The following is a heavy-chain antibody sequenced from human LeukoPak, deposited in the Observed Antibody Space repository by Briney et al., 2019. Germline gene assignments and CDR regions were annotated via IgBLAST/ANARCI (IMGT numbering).Heavy chain of an antibody. J-gene: IGHJ4*02. V-gene: IGHV3-11*01. CDR1: GGSISSYY. Sequence: LSLTCTVSGGSISSYYWGWIRQAPGKGLEWVSYISSSGSTIYYADSVKGRFTISRDNAKNSLYLQMNSLRAEDTAVYYCARDYYDSSYWVGYWGQGTLVTVSS. CDR3: ARDYYDSSYWVGY. D-gene: IGHD3-22*01. CDR2: ISSSGSTI.